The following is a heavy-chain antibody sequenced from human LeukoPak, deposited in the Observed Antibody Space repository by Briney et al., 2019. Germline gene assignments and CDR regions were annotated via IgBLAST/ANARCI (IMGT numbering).Heavy chain of an antibody. CDR2: ISGSGGST. V-gene: IGHV3-23*01. CDR3: AKKNGDFWSGYYPIDY. D-gene: IGHD3-3*01. CDR1: GFTFSSYA. J-gene: IGHJ4*02. Sequence: GGSLRLSCAASGFTFSSYAMSWVRQAPGKGLEWVSAISGSGGSTYYAGSVKGRFTISRDSSKNTLYLQMNSLRAEDTAVYYCAKKNGDFWSGYYPIDYWGQGTLVTVSS.